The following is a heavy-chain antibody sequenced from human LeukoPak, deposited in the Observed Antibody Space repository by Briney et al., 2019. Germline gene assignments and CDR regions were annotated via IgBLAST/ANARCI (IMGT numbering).Heavy chain of an antibody. CDR1: GYSISSGYY. CDR2: ISSSGSTI. CDR3: ARDPYDSSGYSD. D-gene: IGHD3-22*01. J-gene: IGHJ4*02. Sequence: LSLTCTVSGYSISSGYYWGWIRQAPGKGLEWVSYISSSGSTIYYADSVKGRFTISRDNAKNSLYLQMNSLRAEDTAVYYCARDPYDSSGYSDWGQGTLVTVSS. V-gene: IGHV3-11*04.